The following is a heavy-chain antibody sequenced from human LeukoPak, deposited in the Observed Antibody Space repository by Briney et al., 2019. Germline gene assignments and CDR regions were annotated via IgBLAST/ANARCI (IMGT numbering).Heavy chain of an antibody. D-gene: IGHD4-17*01. J-gene: IGHJ4*02. V-gene: IGHV4-4*07. CDR1: GGSISSYY. CDR3: ARENSYGDYIDY. CDR2: IYTSGST. Sequence: ETLSLTCTVSGGSISSYYWSWIRQPAGKGLEWIGRIYTSGSTNYNPSLKSRVTISVDTSKNQFSLKLSSVTAADTAVYYCARENSYGDYIDYWGQGTLVTVSS.